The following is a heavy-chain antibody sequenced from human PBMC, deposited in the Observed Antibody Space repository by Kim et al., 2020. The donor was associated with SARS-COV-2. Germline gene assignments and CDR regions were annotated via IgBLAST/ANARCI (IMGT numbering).Heavy chain of an antibody. CDR1: GFTFSSSW. D-gene: IGHD2-2*01. J-gene: IGHJ4*02. V-gene: IGHV3-7*01. CDR3: ARGGRPAD. CDR2: IKDDGTDK. Sequence: GGSLRLSCAASGFTFSSSWMSWLRQAPGKGLECVANIKDDGTDKYYVDSVKGRFTIYRDNAKNSLFLQMNGLRVDDTAVYYCARGGRPADWGQGTLVTVS.